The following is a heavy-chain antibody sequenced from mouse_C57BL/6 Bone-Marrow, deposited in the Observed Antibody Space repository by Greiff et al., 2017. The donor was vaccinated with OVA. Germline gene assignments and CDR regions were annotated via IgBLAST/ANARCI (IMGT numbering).Heavy chain of an antibody. D-gene: IGHD2-4*01. CDR1: GYTFTDYE. J-gene: IGHJ3*01. V-gene: IGHV1-15*01. CDR2: IDPETGGT. CDR3: TRGHYDYDWFAY. Sequence: VHLVESGAELVRPGASVTLSCKASGYTFTDYEMHWVKQTPVHGLEWIGAIDPETGGTAYNQKFKGKAILTADKSSSTAYMELRSLTSEDSAVYYCTRGHYDYDWFAYWGQGTLVTVSA.